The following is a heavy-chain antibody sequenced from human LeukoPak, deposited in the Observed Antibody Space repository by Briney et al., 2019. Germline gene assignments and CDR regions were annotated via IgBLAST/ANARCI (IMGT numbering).Heavy chain of an antibody. D-gene: IGHD3-3*01. V-gene: IGHV1-46*01. Sequence: ASVKVSCKASGYTFTSYYMHWVRQAPGQGLEWMGIINPSGGSTSYAQKFQGRVTMTRDTSTSTVYMELSSLRSEDTAVYYCARGDDRFLEWFSFYYFDYWGQGTLVTVSS. CDR1: GYTFTSYY. J-gene: IGHJ4*02. CDR3: ARGDDRFLEWFSFYYFDY. CDR2: INPSGGST.